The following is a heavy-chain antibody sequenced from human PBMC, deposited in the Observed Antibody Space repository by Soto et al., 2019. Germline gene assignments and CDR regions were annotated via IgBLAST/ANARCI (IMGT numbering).Heavy chain of an antibody. CDR3: ARGSLTARDAFDI. V-gene: IGHV3-21*01. CDR2: ISSSSRHI. J-gene: IGHJ3*02. CDR1: GFTFSNYS. D-gene: IGHD2-21*02. Sequence: EVQLVESGGGLVKPGGSLRLSCAASGFTFSNYSMNWVRQAPGKGLEWVSFISSSSRHIYYADSVKGRFTISRDNAKNSLYLQMNSLRAGDTAVYYCARGSLTARDAFDIWGQETMVTVSS.